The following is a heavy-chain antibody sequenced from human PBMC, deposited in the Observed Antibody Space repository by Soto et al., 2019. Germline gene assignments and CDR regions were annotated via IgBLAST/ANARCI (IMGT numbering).Heavy chain of an antibody. CDR3: ARGEVLLWFGELGSLFDY. CDR2: INPSGGST. V-gene: IGHV1-46*01. J-gene: IGHJ4*02. CDR1: GYTFTSYY. Sequence: ASVKVSCKASGYTFTSYYMHWVRQALGQGLEWMGIINPSGGSTSYAQKFQGRVTMTRDTSTSTVYMELSSLRSEDTAVYYCARGEVLLWFGELGSLFDYWGQGTLVTVSS. D-gene: IGHD3-10*01.